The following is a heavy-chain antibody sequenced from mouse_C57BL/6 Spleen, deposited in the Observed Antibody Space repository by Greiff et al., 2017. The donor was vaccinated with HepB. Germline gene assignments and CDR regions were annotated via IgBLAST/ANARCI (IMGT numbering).Heavy chain of an antibody. CDR1: GFTFSSYA. V-gene: IGHV5-4*01. Sequence: EVKLEESGGGLVKPGGSLKLSCAASGFTFSSYAMSWVRQTPEKRLEWVATISDGGSYTYYPDNVKGRFTISRDNAKNNLYLQMSHLKSEDTAMYYCARDRRMYSNYDYYAMDYWGQGTSVTVSS. J-gene: IGHJ4*01. CDR2: ISDGGSYT. D-gene: IGHD2-5*01. CDR3: ARDRRMYSNYDYYAMDY.